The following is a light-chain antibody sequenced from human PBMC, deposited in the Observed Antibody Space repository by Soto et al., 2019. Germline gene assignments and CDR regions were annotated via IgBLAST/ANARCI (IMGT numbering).Light chain of an antibody. CDR3: QQRSNWVT. CDR1: QSVSSY. Sequence: EIVLTQSPATLPLSPGERATLSCRASQSVSSYLAWYQQKPGQAPRLLIYDASNRATGIPARFSGSGSGTDFTLTISSLEPEDFAVYYCQQRSNWVTFGQGTRLEMK. V-gene: IGKV3-11*01. CDR2: DAS. J-gene: IGKJ5*01.